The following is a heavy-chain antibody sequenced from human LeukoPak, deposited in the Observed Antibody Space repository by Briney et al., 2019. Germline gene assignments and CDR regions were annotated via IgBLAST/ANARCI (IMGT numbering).Heavy chain of an antibody. D-gene: IGHD3-3*01. J-gene: IGHJ4*02. CDR3: ARGTRTYYDFWSGFHDY. V-gene: IGHV4-31*03. Sequence: PSQTLSLTCTVSGGSFSSGGYYWRWLRQHPGRGLEGSGYIYYSRSTYYSTSLKRRVTISVDTSKNQLSLKLSSVTAADTAVYYCARGTRTYYDFWSGFHDYWGQGTLVTVSS. CDR1: GGSFSSGGYY. CDR2: IYYSRST.